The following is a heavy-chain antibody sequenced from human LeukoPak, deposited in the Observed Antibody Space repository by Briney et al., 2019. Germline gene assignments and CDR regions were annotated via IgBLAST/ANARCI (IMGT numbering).Heavy chain of an antibody. J-gene: IGHJ4*02. V-gene: IGHV3-33*01. Sequence: GGSLRLSCAASGFTFSRSGMHWVRQAPGKGLEWVAVIWYDGSNEYYADSVKGRFAISRDNSMNTLYLQMNSLTAEDTAVYYCARDPTLYGDYVYYFDYWGQGTLVTAST. CDR1: GFTFSRSG. CDR3: ARDPTLYGDYVYYFDY. D-gene: IGHD4-17*01. CDR2: IWYDGSNE.